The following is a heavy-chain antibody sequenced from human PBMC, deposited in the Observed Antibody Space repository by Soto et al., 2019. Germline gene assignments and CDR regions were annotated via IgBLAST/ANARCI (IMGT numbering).Heavy chain of an antibody. J-gene: IGHJ4*02. CDR3: ARDLAYGSGT. D-gene: IGHD3-10*01. CDR1: GGSISSINW. Sequence: QVQLQESGPGLVKPSGTLSLTCAVSGGSISSINWWSWVRQPPGKGLEWIGEIYHSGSTHYNPSLKSRCTIAVDKSKNQSSLKLSSVTAADTAVYYCARDLAYGSGTGGQGTLVTVSS. CDR2: IYHSGST. V-gene: IGHV4-4*02.